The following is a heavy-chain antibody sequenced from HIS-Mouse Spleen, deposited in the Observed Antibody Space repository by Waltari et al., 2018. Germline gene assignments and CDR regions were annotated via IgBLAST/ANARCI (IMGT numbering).Heavy chain of an antibody. D-gene: IGHD7-27*01. CDR3: ARANWGAFDI. CDR1: GGSISSYY. J-gene: IGHJ3*02. CDR2: IYYSCST. Sequence: QVQLQESGPGLVKPSETLSLTCTVSGGSISSYYWSWIRQPPGKGLEWLGYIYYSCSTNYNPTLKSRVTISVDTSKNQFSLKLSSVTAADTAVYYCARANWGAFDIWGQGTMVTVSS. V-gene: IGHV4-59*01.